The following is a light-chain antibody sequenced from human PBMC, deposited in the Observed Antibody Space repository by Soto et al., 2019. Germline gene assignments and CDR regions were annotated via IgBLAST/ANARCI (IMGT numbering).Light chain of an antibody. Sequence: QLVLTQSPSASASLGASVKLTCTLSSGHSSYAIAWHQQQPEQGPRYLMKLNSDGSHSQGDWIPDRFSGSSSGAERSLTISGHQCEDEADYYCQTWGSGIVFGGGTKLTVL. CDR2: LNSDGSH. J-gene: IGLJ2*01. CDR1: SGHSSYA. V-gene: IGLV4-69*01. CDR3: QTWGSGIV.